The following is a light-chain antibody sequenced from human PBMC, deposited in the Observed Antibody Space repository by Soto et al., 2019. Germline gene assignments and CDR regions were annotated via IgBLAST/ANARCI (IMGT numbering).Light chain of an antibody. CDR1: TTDIDNYDS. V-gene: IGLV2-18*02. CDR2: DVN. J-gene: IGLJ1*01. Sequence: QSVLTQPPSVSGSPGQSVTISCTGTTTDIDNYDSVSWYQQAPGTAPKLIIYDVNNRPSGAPDRFSGSTSGNTASLTISGLQAEDETDYFCFSFTTTSTHVFGTGTKVTVL. CDR3: FSFTTTSTHV.